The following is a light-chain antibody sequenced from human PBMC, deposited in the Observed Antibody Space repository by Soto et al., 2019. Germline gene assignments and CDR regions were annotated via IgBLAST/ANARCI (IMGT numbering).Light chain of an antibody. CDR3: QQDINYPWT. CDR2: KAS. J-gene: IGKJ1*01. V-gene: IGKV1-5*03. CDR1: RSVSTW. Sequence: DIQMTQSPSTLSASVGDRVTTSCRASRSVSTWLAWYQQKPGKVPKLLIYKASSLESGVPSRFSGSGSGTEFTLTISSLQPDDFASYYCQQDINYPWTFGQGTKVDIK.